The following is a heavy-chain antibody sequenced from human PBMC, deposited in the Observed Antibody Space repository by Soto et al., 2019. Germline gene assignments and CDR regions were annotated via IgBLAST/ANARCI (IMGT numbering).Heavy chain of an antibody. V-gene: IGHV4-31*03. CDR2: IYYSGST. CDR1: GGSISSGGYY. Sequence: TLSLTCTVSGGSISSGGYYWSWIRQHPGKGLEWIGYIYYSGSTYYNPSLKSRVTISVDTSKNQFSLKLSSVTAADTAVYYCASLAGNYYGSGSYPYYYYGMDVWGQGTTVTVSS. J-gene: IGHJ6*02. CDR3: ASLAGNYYGSGSYPYYYYGMDV. D-gene: IGHD3-10*01.